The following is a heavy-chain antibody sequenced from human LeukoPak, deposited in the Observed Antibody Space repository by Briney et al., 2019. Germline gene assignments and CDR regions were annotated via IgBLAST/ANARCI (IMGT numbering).Heavy chain of an antibody. V-gene: IGHV3-66*01. D-gene: IGHD3-22*01. CDR1: GFSVSSNY. Sequence: GGSLRLSCAASGFSVSSNYMSWVRQAPGKGLEWVLVIYTGGATYYADSVKGRFTISRDNSKNTLCLQMNSLRAEDTAVYYCARDRRSGGLYYYDSSGPGGMDVWGQGTTVTVSS. J-gene: IGHJ6*02. CDR2: IYTGGAT. CDR3: ARDRRSGGLYYYDSSGPGGMDV.